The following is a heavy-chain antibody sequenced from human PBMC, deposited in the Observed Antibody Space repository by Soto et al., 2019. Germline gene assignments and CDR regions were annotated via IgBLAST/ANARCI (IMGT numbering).Heavy chain of an antibody. CDR1: GFTFSSYA. V-gene: IGHV3-23*01. CDR3: ARSLFLASTDTGPFDY. CDR2: ISGGGNDA. J-gene: IGHJ4*02. Sequence: EAQLLESGGGLVQPGGSLVLSCAASGFTFSSYAMSWVRQAPGKGLEGVSSISGGGNDAFYAVSVKGRFTISRDNSRNTLYLQMSSLRADDRAIYYCARSLFLASTDTGPFDYWGQGALVTVSS. D-gene: IGHD3-3*02.